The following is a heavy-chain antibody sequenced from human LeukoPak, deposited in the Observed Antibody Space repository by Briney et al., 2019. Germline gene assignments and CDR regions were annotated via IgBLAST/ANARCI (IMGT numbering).Heavy chain of an antibody. Sequence: ASVKVSCKASGYTFTGYYMHWVRQAPGQGLEWMGRINPNSGGTNYAQKFQGRVTMTRDTSISTAYMELSRLRSDDTAVYYCARLKDIVVVPAANVGFDYWGQGTLVTVSS. CDR2: INPNSGGT. CDR1: GYTFTGYY. CDR3: ARLKDIVVVPAANVGFDY. D-gene: IGHD2-2*01. J-gene: IGHJ4*02. V-gene: IGHV1-2*06.